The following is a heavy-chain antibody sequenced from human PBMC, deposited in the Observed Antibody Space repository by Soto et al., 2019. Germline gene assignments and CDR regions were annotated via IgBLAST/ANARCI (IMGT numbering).Heavy chain of an antibody. CDR2: ISAYNGNT. D-gene: IGHD3-3*01. V-gene: IGHV1-18*01. CDR3: ARDVTYYDFWSGLIY. Sequence: QVQLVQSGAEVKKPGASVKVSCKASGYTFTSYGISWVRQAPGQGLEWMGWISAYNGNTNYAQKLQGRVSMTTDTSTSTAYMELRSLRSDDTAVYYCARDVTYYDFWSGLIYWGQGTLVTVSS. J-gene: IGHJ4*02. CDR1: GYTFTSYG.